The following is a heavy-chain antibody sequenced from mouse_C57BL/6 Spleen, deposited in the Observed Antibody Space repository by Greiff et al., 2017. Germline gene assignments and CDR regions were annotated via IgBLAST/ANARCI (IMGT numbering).Heavy chain of an antibody. V-gene: IGHV14-4*01. Sequence: EVQLVESGAELVRPGASVKLSCTASGFNIKDDYMHWVKQRPEQGLEWIGWIDPENGDTEYASKFQGKATITADTSSNTAYLQLSSLTSEDTAVYYCTTSFYYDYDGFAYWGQGTLVTVSA. D-gene: IGHD2-4*01. CDR2: IDPENGDT. CDR3: TTSFYYDYDGFAY. CDR1: GFNIKDDY. J-gene: IGHJ3*01.